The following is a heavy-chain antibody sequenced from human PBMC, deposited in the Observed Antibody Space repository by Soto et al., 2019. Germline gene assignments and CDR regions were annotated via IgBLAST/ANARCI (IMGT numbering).Heavy chain of an antibody. CDR1: GGSFTCYY. V-gene: IGHV4-34*01. CDR2: INHSGFT. CDR3: ARGHGRFAH. J-gene: IGHJ4*02. Sequence: TLSLTCDVSGGSFTCYYWSWIRQPPGKGLEWIGEINHSGFTNYNPSLTGRVTISLDTSKSQFSLKLSSLTAADTAFYFCARGHGRFAHWGQGTLVTVSS.